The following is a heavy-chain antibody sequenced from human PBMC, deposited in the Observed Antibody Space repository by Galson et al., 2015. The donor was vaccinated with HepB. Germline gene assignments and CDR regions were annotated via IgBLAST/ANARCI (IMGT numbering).Heavy chain of an antibody. CDR1: GFTFSSYW. V-gene: IGHV3-74*01. Sequence: SLRLSCAASGFTFSSYWMHWVRQAPGKGLVWVSRINSDGSSTSYADSVKGRFTISRDNAKNTLYLQMNSLRAEDTAVYYCARERRVSYYDYYYMDVWGKGTTVTVSS. CDR2: INSDGSST. J-gene: IGHJ6*03. CDR3: ARERRVSYYDYYYMDV. D-gene: IGHD4-23*01.